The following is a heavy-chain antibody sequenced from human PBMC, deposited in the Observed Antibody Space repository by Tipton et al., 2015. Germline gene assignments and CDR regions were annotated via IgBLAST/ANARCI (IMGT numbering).Heavy chain of an antibody. Sequence: GLVRPSKTLSLSCGVHGGSFSGYYWNWIRRPPGKGLEWIGSISHSGNTYYNPSLKSRVTMSRDTPKNQFSLKLTSVTAADTAVYYCACQDYDSLTRDYQTVDYWGQGTLVTVSS. V-gene: IGHV4-34*10. CDR1: GGSFSGYY. CDR2: ISHSGNT. J-gene: IGHJ4*02. CDR3: ACQDYDSLTRDYQTVDY. D-gene: IGHD3-9*01.